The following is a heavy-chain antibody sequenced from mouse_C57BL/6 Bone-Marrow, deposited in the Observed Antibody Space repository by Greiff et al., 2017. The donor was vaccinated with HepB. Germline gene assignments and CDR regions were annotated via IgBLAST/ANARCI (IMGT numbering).Heavy chain of an antibody. CDR1: GYSFTGYY. D-gene: IGHD1-1*01. Sequence: EVKLMESGPELVKPGASVKISCKASGYSFTGYYMHWVKQSHGNILDWIGYIYPYNGVSSYNQKFKGKATLTVDKSSSTAYMELRSLTSEDSAVYYCIYGRDWYFDVWGTGTTVTVSS. V-gene: IGHV1-31*01. CDR2: IYPYNGVS. J-gene: IGHJ1*03. CDR3: IYGRDWYFDV.